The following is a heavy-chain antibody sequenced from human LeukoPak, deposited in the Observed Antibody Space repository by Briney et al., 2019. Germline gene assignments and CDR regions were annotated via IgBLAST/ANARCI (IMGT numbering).Heavy chain of an antibody. J-gene: IGHJ5*02. CDR2: IWYDGSNK. CDR3: ARDPTSAGWFDH. V-gene: IGHV3-33*01. CDR1: GFTFSSYG. D-gene: IGHD2-2*01. Sequence: PGRSLRLSCAASGFTFSSYGMHWVRQAPGKGLEWVAVIWYDGSNKYYADSVKGRFTISRDNSKNTLYLQMNSLRAEDTAVYYCARDPTSAGWFDHWGQGTLVTVSS.